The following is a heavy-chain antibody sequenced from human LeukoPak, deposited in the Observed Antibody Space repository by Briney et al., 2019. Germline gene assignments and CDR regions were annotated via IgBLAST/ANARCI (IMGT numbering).Heavy chain of an antibody. CDR2: INPNSGGA. CDR3: ARRVDYYYYGMDV. V-gene: IGHV1-2*02. Sequence: GASVKVSCKASGYTFTGYYMHWVRQAPGQGLEWMGWINPNSGGANYAQKFQGRVTMTRDTSISTAYMELSRLRSDDTAVYYCARRVDYYYYGMDVWGQGTTVTVSS. CDR1: GYTFTGYY. D-gene: IGHD2-15*01. J-gene: IGHJ6*02.